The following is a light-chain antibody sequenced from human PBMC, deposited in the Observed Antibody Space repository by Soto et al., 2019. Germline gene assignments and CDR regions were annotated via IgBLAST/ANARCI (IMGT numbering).Light chain of an antibody. CDR2: GAS. Sequence: ETVLTQSPATLSSSPGERATLSCRASQTIRNNYLAWYRQTPGQAPRLLIYGASNRATGIADRFSGSGSGTDFTLIISRLEPEDFALYYCQQYGSSPWTFGQGTKLEIK. J-gene: IGKJ1*01. CDR3: QQYGSSPWT. CDR1: QTIRNNY. V-gene: IGKV3-20*01.